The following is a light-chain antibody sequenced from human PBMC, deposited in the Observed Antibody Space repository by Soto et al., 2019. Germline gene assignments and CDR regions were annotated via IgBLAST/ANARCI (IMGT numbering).Light chain of an antibody. CDR3: SSYTSSSTYV. Sequence: QSALTQPPSVSGSPGQSVIISCTGTSSDVGTYNRVSWYQQPPGTAPKLMIFEVNNRPAGVPDRFSGSKSGNTASLTISGLQAEDEAGYYCSSYTSSSTYVFGTGTKLTVL. V-gene: IGLV2-18*02. CDR1: SSDVGTYNR. J-gene: IGLJ1*01. CDR2: EVN.